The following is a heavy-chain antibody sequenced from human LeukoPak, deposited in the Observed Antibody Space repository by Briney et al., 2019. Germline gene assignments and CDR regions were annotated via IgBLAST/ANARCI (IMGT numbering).Heavy chain of an antibody. CDR3: ARMYDRDAFDI. D-gene: IGHD3-22*01. CDR1: GGSFSGYY. CDR2: INHSGST. V-gene: IGHV4-34*01. J-gene: IGHJ3*02. Sequence: SETLSLTCAVYGGSFSGYYWSWIRQPPGKGLEWIGEINHSGSTNYNPSLKSRVTISVDTSKNQFSLKLSSVTAADTAVYYCARMYDRDAFDIWGQGTMVTVSS.